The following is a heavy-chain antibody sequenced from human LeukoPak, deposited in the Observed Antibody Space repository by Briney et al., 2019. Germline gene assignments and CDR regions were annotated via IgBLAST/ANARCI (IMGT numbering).Heavy chain of an antibody. V-gene: IGHV3-9*01. D-gene: IGHD1-1*01. CDR1: GFTFDDYA. CDR3: AKAPPPPSPTSYYYGMDV. CDR2: ISWNSGSI. J-gene: IGHJ6*02. Sequence: PGRSLRLSCAASGFTFDDYAMHWVRQAPGKGLEWVSGISWNSGSIGYADSVKGRFTISRDNSMNTMYLQMNSLRAEDTAVYYWAKAPPPPSPTSYYYGMDVWGRGTTVTVSS.